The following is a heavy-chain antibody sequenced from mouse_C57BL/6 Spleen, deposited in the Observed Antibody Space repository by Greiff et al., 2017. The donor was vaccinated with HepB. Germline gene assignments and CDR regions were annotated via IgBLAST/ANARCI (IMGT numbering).Heavy chain of an antibody. J-gene: IGHJ4*01. CDR3: ARQSNYYYAMDY. D-gene: IGHD2-5*01. CDR1: GFTFSSYT. CDR2: ISGGGGNT. V-gene: IGHV5-9*01. Sequence: EVKLMESGGGLVKPGGSLKLSCAASGFTFSSYTMSWVRQTPEKRLEWVATISGGGGNTYYPDSVKGRFTISRDNAKNTLYLQMSSLRSEDTALYYCARQSNYYYAMDYWGQGTSVTVSS.